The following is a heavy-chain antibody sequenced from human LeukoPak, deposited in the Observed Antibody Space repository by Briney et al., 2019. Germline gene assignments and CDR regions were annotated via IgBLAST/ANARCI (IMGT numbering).Heavy chain of an antibody. CDR3: ARDWATTYYDFWSGYYLDP. J-gene: IGHJ5*02. D-gene: IGHD3-3*01. V-gene: IGHV3-21*01. CDR1: GFTFSSYS. CDR2: ISSSSSSYI. Sequence: GGSLRLSCAASGFTFSSYSMNWVRQAPGKGLEWVSSISSSSSSYIYYADSVKGRFTISRDNAKNSLYLQMNSLRAEDTAVYYCARDWATTYYDFWSGYYLDPWGQGTLVTVSS.